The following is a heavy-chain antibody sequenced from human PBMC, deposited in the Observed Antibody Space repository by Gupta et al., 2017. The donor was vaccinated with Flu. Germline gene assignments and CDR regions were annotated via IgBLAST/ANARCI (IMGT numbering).Heavy chain of an antibody. D-gene: IGHD3-10*01. CDR3: ARHLGFGESVSKPFDY. J-gene: IGHJ4*02. CDR2: IYYSGST. Sequence: PPGKGLEWIGSIYYSGSTYYNPSLKSRVTISVDTSKNQFSLKLSSVTAADTAVYYCARHLGFGESVSKPFDYWGQGTLVTVSS. V-gene: IGHV4-39*01.